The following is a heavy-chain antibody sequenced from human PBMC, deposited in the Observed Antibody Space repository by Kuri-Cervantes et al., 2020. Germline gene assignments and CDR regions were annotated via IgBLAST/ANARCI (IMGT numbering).Heavy chain of an antibody. D-gene: IGHD6-6*01. CDR2: IYHSGSA. V-gene: IGHV4-38-2*01. J-gene: IGHJ4*02. CDR1: GYSISSGYY. CDR3: AGRVGGSSADY. Sequence: SETLSLTCAVSGYSISSGYYWGWIRQPPGKGLEWIGNIYHSGSAYYNPSLKSRVTISVDTSKNQFSLKLNSVTAADTAVYYCAGRVGGSSADYWAQGTLVTVSS.